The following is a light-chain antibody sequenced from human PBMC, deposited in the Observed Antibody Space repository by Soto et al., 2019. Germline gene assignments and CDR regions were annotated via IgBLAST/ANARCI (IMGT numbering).Light chain of an antibody. CDR1: STDVGAYNY. CDR3: CSYAGSYTFVV. J-gene: IGLJ2*01. CDR2: DVS. Sequence: QSALTQPRSVSGSPGQSVTISCTGASTDVGAYNYVSWYQQHPGKAPKLMIYDVSKRPSGVPDRFSGSKSGNTASLTISGLQAEDEADYFCCSYAGSYTFVVFGGGTQLTV. V-gene: IGLV2-11*01.